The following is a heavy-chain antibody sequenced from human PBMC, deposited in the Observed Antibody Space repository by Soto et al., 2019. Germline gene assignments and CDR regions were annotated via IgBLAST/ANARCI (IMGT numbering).Heavy chain of an antibody. CDR3: AREMT. D-gene: IGHD2-21*02. J-gene: IGHJ4*02. CDR2: ISYDGSNK. Sequence: QVQLVESGGGVVQPGRSLRLSCAASGFTFSSYAMHWVRQAPGKGLEWVAVISYDGSNKYYADSVKGRFTISRDNSKNTLYLQMNSLRAEDTAVYYCAREMTWGQGTLVTVSS. V-gene: IGHV3-30-3*01. CDR1: GFTFSSYA.